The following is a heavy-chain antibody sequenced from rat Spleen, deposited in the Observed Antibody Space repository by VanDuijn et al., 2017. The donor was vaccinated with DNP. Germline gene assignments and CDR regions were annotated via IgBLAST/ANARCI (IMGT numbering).Heavy chain of an antibody. J-gene: IGHJ2*01. CDR1: GFTFSNFW. CDR3: TRGGTYYFDY. CDR2: ITSSGGST. Sequence: EVQLVESGGGLIQPGGSLKLSCVASGFTFSNFWMFWVRQAPGKGLEWVASITSSGGSTYYPDSVKGRFTVSRDDAKSTLYLQMNSLRSEDMATYYCTRGGTYYFDYWGQGVMVTVSS. V-gene: IGHV5-31*01.